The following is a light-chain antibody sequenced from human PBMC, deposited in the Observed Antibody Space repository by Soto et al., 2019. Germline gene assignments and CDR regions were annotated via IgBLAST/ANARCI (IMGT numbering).Light chain of an antibody. CDR1: SSDIGGYNY. CDR2: EVT. CDR3: SSFAGTNSFV. V-gene: IGLV2-8*01. J-gene: IGLJ1*01. Sequence: QSALTQPPSASGSPGQSVTISCTGGSSDIGGYNYVSWYQQRPGKVPRLIIYEVTKRPSGVPDRFSGSKSGNTASLTVSGLQAEDEADYYCSSFAGTNSFVFGTGTKVTVL.